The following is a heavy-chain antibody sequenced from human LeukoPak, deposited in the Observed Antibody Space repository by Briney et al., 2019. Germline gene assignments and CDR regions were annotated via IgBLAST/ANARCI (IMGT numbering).Heavy chain of an antibody. D-gene: IGHD5-18*01. J-gene: IGHJ4*02. V-gene: IGHV4-59*01. CDR1: GGSISTYH. CDR3: ARDKQHSYGRYFDH. CDR2: MQSTGNS. Sequence: PSETLSLTCTVSGGSISTYHWNWIRKSPEKGLEWIGYMQSTGNSNYNPSLKSRVTMSVDMSRNQIVLNLSSVTAADTAVYFCARDKQHSYGRYFDHWGQGTLVAVSS.